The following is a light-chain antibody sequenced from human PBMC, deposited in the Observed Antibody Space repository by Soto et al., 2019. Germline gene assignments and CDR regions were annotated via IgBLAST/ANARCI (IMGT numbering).Light chain of an antibody. J-gene: IGLJ2*01. CDR1: TSNIESNY. V-gene: IGLV1-47*01. CDR3: AAWDDSLSGVV. CDR2: RNS. Sequence: QSLLTQPPSASGTPGQRVTISCSGSTSNIESNYVYWYQQLPGTAPKLLIYRNSHRPSGVPDRFSGSKSGTSGSLVISGLRSEDEADYYCAAWDDSLSGVVFGGGTKLTVL.